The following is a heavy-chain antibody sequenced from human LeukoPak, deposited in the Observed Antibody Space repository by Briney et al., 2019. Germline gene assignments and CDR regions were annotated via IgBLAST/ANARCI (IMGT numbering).Heavy chain of an antibody. CDR1: GGSISSNSYY. CDR3: ARRFDYYDSSGYYQ. V-gene: IGHV4-39*01. CDR2: LYQTGNT. J-gene: IGHJ4*02. Sequence: PSETLSLTCTVSGGSISSNSYYWGWIRQPPGKGLEWIGNLYQTGNTYYNPSLKSRVTISIDTSKNPFSLKLSSVTAADTAVYYCARRFDYYDSSGYYQWGQGTLVTVSS. D-gene: IGHD3-22*01.